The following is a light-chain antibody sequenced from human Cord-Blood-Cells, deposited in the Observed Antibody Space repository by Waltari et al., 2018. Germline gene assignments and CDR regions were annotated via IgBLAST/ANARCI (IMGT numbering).Light chain of an antibody. J-gene: IGLJ1*01. CDR2: EGS. Sequence: QSALTPPASVSGSPGQSITISCTGTSSDVGSYNIVSWYQQHPGKAPKLMIYEGSKRPSGVSNRFSGSKSGNTAYLTISGLQAEDEADYYCCSYAGSSTFYVFGTGTKVTVL. CDR1: SSDVGSYNI. CDR3: CSYAGSSTFYV. V-gene: IGLV2-23*01.